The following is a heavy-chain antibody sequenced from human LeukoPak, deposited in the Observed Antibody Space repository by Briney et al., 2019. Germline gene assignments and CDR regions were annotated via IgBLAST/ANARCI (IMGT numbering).Heavy chain of an antibody. CDR2: IYYSGST. CDR3: ARERQGREGNEPFDY. Sequence: SETLSLTCTVSGGSISSYYWSWIRQPPGKGLEWIGYIYYSGSTNYNPSLKSRVTISVDTSKNQFSLKLSSVTAADTAVYYCARERQGREGNEPFDYWGQGTLVTVSS. CDR1: GGSISSYY. D-gene: IGHD1-1*01. V-gene: IGHV4-59*12. J-gene: IGHJ4*02.